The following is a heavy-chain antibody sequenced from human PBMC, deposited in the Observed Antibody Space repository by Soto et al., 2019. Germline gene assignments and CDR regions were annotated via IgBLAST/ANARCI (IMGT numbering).Heavy chain of an antibody. CDR1: GFSLSTSGMC. CDR3: ARTQYILTGYEKESYMDV. CDR2: IDWDDDK. J-gene: IGHJ6*03. V-gene: IGHV2-70*11. Sequence: SGPTLGNPTQTLTLTCTFSGFSLSTSGMCVSWIRQPPGKALEWLARIDWDDDKYYSTSLKTRLTISKDTSKNQVVLTMTNMDPVDTATYYCARTQYILTGYEKESYMDVWGKGTTVTVSS. D-gene: IGHD3-9*01.